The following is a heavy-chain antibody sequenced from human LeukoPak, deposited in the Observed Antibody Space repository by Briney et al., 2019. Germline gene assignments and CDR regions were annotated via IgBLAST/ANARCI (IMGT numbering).Heavy chain of an antibody. CDR2: IYSGDST. CDR1: GFTFSSYA. J-gene: IGHJ4*02. Sequence: PGGSLRLSCAASGFTFSSYAMTWVRQAPGKGLEWVSVIYSGDSTYYAHSVSGRFTISRHNSKNTLYLQMNSLRAEDTAVYYCARDSNYAFDYWGQGTLVTVSS. D-gene: IGHD4-11*01. CDR3: ARDSNYAFDY. V-gene: IGHV3-66*01.